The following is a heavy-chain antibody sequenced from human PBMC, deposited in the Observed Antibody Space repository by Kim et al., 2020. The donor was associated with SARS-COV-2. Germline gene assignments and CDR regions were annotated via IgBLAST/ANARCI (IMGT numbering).Heavy chain of an antibody. CDR1: GYTFTSYG. Sequence: ASVKVSCKASGYTFTSYGISWVRQAPGQGLEWMGWISAYNGNTNYAQKLQGRVTMTTDTSTSTAYMELRSLRSDDTAVYYCAREPLRYFDWLLSLHWFDPWGQGTLVTVSS. V-gene: IGHV1-18*04. CDR3: AREPLRYFDWLLSLHWFDP. D-gene: IGHD3-9*01. CDR2: ISAYNGNT. J-gene: IGHJ5*02.